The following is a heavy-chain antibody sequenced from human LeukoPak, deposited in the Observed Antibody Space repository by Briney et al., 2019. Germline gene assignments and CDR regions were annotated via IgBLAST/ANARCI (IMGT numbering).Heavy chain of an antibody. CDR2: ISYDGSNK. CDR3: ARDHGDTAMVPGY. Sequence: GGSLRLSCAASGFTFGSYAMHWVRQAPGKGLEWVAVISYDGSNKYYADSVKGRFTISRDNSKNTLYLQMNSLRAEDTAVYYCARDHGDTAMVPGYWGQGTLVTVSS. CDR1: GFTFGSYA. V-gene: IGHV3-30-3*01. J-gene: IGHJ4*02. D-gene: IGHD5-18*01.